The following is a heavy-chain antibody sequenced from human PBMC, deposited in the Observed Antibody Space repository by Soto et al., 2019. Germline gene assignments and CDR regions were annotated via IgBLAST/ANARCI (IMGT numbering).Heavy chain of an antibody. J-gene: IGHJ4*02. D-gene: IGHD3-22*01. Sequence: QVQLVQSGAEEKKPGASVKVSCKASGYTFTDYAMHWVRQAPGQRLEWMGWINAGNGNTKYSQKFQGRVTITRDTSATTASMGLSSLRSEDTAVYYCARGSGYYYWDDYWGQGTLVTVSS. CDR2: INAGNGNT. CDR3: ARGSGYYYWDDY. V-gene: IGHV1-3*05. CDR1: GYTFTDYA.